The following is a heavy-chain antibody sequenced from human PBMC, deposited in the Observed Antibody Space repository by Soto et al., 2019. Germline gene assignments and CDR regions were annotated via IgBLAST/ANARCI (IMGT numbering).Heavy chain of an antibody. CDR3: ARCYGSVGSWFTCWHCDL. D-gene: IGHD2-15*01. Sequence: QVQVVQSGAEVKKPGASVKVACKASGYSFDTFGMSWVRQAPGQGLEWMGWISIEKGDTNSAQKFQDRVTMTTDTSTSTAYMELRSLTSDDTAVYYCARCYGSVGSWFTCWHCDLWGRGTLVNASS. V-gene: IGHV1-18*01. J-gene: IGHJ2*01. CDR2: ISIEKGDT. CDR1: GYSFDTFG.